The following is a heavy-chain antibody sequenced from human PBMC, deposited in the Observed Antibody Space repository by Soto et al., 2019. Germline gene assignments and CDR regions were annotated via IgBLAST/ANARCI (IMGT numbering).Heavy chain of an antibody. CDR3: ARKHRGYSGDDLGSGGAFDI. CDR2: ISYDGSNK. Sequence: QVQLVESGGGVVQPGRSLRLSCAASGFTFSSYAMHWVRQAPGKGLEWVAVISYDGSNKYYADSVKGRFTISRDNSKNTRYLQMNSLRAEDTAVYYCARKHRGYSGDDLGSGGAFDIWGQGTMVTVSS. V-gene: IGHV3-30-3*01. CDR1: GFTFSSYA. D-gene: IGHD5-12*01. J-gene: IGHJ3*02.